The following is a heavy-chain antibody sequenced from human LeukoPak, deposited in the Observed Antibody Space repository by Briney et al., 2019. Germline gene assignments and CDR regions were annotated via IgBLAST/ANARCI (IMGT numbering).Heavy chain of an antibody. CDR1: VYTFTDYY. Sequence: GASVKVSCKASVYTFTDYYMHWVRQAPGQGLEWMGWINPNSGGTDYTQKFQGRVTMTRDTSISTAYMELGRLTSDDTAVYYCARDPQYYYGSGSYNYFDYWGQGTLVTVSS. CDR2: INPNSGGT. J-gene: IGHJ4*02. V-gene: IGHV1-2*02. D-gene: IGHD3-10*01. CDR3: ARDPQYYYGSGSYNYFDY.